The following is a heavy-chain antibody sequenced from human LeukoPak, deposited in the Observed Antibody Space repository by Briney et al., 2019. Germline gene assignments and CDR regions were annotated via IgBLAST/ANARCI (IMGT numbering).Heavy chain of an antibody. J-gene: IGHJ4*02. CDR1: GGTFSSYA. Sequence: VASVKVSCKASGGTFSSYAISWVRQAPRQGLEWMGGIIPIFGTANYAQKFQGRVTITADESTSTAYMELSSLRSEDTAVYYCASTCSSTSCHDPPIQIDYWGQGTLVTVSS. D-gene: IGHD2-2*01. CDR2: IIPIFGTA. V-gene: IGHV1-69*01. CDR3: ASTCSSTSCHDPPIQIDY.